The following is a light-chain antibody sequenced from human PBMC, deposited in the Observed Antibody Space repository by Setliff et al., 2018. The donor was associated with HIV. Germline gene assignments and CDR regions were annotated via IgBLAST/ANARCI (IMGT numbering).Light chain of an antibody. CDR3: SSYAGSNNYV. CDR1: SSDVGGYNY. Sequence: QSALAQPASVSGSPGQSITISCTGTSSDVGGYNYVSWYQQHPGKAPKLMIYDVTNRPSGVSNRFSGSNSGDTASLTISGLQAEDEADYYCSSYAGSNNYVFGTGTK. J-gene: IGLJ1*01. V-gene: IGLV2-14*03. CDR2: DVT.